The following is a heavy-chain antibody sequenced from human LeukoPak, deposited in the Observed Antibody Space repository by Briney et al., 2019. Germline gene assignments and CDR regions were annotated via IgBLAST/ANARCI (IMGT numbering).Heavy chain of an antibody. J-gene: IGHJ4*02. CDR2: IHGDGINT. V-gene: IGHV3-74*01. CDR1: GFTFSTYW. CDR3: VQEINRGDRRYFDC. D-gene: IGHD1-14*01. Sequence: GGSLRLSCAASGFTFSTYWMHWVRQAPGKGLVWVSRIHGDGINTNYADSVKGRFTISRDNAKNTLYLQMDSLRAEDTAVYYCVQEINRGDRRYFDCWGQGTLVTVSS.